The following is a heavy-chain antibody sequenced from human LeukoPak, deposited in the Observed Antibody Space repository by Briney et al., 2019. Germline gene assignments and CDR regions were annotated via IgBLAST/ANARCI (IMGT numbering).Heavy chain of an antibody. Sequence: SETLSLTCAVYGGSFNRYYWSWIRQFPGKGLEWIAEIDHRGDTNYNPSVKSRVTISVDTSKNQFSLKVRSLTAADTAVYYCARGATISETGYFDFWGQGTLVTVSS. CDR2: IDHRGDT. V-gene: IGHV4-34*01. CDR1: GGSFNRYY. D-gene: IGHD5-24*01. CDR3: ARGATISETGYFDF. J-gene: IGHJ4*03.